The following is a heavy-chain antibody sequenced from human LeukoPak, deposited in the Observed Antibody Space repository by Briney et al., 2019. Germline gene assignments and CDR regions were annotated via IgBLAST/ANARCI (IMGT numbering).Heavy chain of an antibody. Sequence: GGSLRLSCAASGFTFSSYAMSWVRQAPGKGLEWVSAISGSGGSTYYADSVKGRFTISRDNSKNTLYLQMNSLRAEDTAVYYCAKVHSSGWRSYWYFDLWGRGTLVTVSS. V-gene: IGHV3-23*01. CDR3: AKVHSSGWRSYWYFDL. CDR1: GFTFSSYA. CDR2: ISGSGGST. J-gene: IGHJ2*01. D-gene: IGHD6-19*01.